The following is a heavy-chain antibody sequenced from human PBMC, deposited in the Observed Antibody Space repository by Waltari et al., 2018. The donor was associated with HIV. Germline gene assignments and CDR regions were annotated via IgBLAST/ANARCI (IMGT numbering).Heavy chain of an antibody. D-gene: IGHD7-27*01. CDR3: VRALGDY. V-gene: IGHV3-30-3*01. CDR2: ISNDGSKK. CDR1: GFTFSNFG. J-gene: IGHJ4*02. Sequence: QVQLVESGGGVVQPVQSLRLSCAASGFTFSNFGMHWVRQAPGKGLEWVALISNDGSKKYYADSVKGRFTISRANSKNTLYLQMNSLRPDDTAVYYCVRALGDYWGQGTLVTISS.